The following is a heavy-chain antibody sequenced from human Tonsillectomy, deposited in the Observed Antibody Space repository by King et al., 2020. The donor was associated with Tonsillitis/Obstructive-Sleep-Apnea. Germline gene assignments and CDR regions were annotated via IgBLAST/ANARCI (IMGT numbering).Heavy chain of an antibody. CDR2: IIPIFGTA. J-gene: IGHJ3*02. CDR1: GGTFSSYA. V-gene: IGHV1-69*01. D-gene: IGHD5-12*01. CDR3: ARESREYSGYDSRTADAFDI. Sequence: QLVQSGAEVKKPGSSVKVSCKASGGTFSSYAISWVRQAPGQGLEWMGGIIPIFGTANYAQKFQGRVTITADESTSTAYMELSSLRTEDTAVYYCARESREYSGYDSRTADAFDIWGQGTMVTVSS.